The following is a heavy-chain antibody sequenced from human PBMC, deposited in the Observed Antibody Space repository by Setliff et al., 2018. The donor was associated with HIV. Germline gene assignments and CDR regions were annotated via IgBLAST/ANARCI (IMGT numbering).Heavy chain of an antibody. J-gene: IGHJ4*02. D-gene: IGHD3-22*01. CDR1: GYTFTSYY. V-gene: IGHV1-46*01. Sequence: SCKASGYTFTSYYMHWVRQAPGQGLEWMGIINPSGGSTSYAQKFQGRVTMTRDTSTSTVYMELSGLRSEDTAVYYCASATFGYYYFDYWGQETLVTVSS. CDR3: ASATFGYYYFDY. CDR2: INPSGGST.